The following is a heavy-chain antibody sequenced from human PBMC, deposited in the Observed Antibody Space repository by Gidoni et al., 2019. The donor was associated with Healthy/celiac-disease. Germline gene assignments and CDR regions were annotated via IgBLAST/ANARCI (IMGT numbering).Heavy chain of an antibody. D-gene: IGHD2-15*01. Sequence: QVQLQESGPGLAKPSQTLSLTCTGSGGPISRGGYYGSWIRQHPGKGLEWIGYIYYSGSTYYNPSLKSRVTISVDTSKNQFSLKLSSVTAADTAVYYCAREDVICSGGSCYSRYGMDVWGQGTTVTVSS. V-gene: IGHV4-31*03. CDR2: IYYSGST. CDR1: GGPISRGGYY. CDR3: AREDVICSGGSCYSRYGMDV. J-gene: IGHJ6*02.